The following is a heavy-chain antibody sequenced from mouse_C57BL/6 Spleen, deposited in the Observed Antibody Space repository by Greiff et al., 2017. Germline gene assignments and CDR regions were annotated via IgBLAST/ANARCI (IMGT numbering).Heavy chain of an antibody. J-gene: IGHJ3*01. CDR2: INPGSGGT. D-gene: IGHD1-1*01. CDR1: GYAFTNYL. V-gene: IGHV1-54*01. CDR3: AISTVVEGFAY. Sequence: QVQLQQSGAELVRPGTSVKVSCKASGYAFTNYLIEWVKQRPGQGLEWIGVINPGSGGTNYNEKFKGKATLTADKSSSTAYMQLSSLTSEDSAGYFCAISTVVEGFAYWGQGTLVTVSA.